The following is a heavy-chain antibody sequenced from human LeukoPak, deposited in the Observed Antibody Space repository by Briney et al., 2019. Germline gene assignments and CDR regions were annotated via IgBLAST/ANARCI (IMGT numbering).Heavy chain of an antibody. CDR3: AKDGAWLRFDD. V-gene: IGHV3-53*01. Sequence: GGSLRLSCAASGFTVSSNYMSWVRQAPGKGLEWVSGISPGGGPTYYPDSVKGRFTISRDDSKNTLYLQMNNLRAEETAVYYCAKDGAWLRFDDWGQGILVTVSS. CDR2: ISPGGGPT. J-gene: IGHJ4*02. D-gene: IGHD5-12*01. CDR1: GFTVSSNY.